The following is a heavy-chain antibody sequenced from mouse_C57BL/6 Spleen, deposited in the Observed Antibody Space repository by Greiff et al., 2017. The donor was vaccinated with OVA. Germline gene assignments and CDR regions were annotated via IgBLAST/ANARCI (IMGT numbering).Heavy chain of an antibody. D-gene: IGHD2-4*01. CDR3: AIYYDYDNYAMDY. J-gene: IGHJ4*01. CDR1: GFTFSSYG. CDR2: ISSGGSYT. Sequence: DVMLVESGGDLVKPGGSLKLSCAASGFTFSSYGMSWVRQTPDKRLEWVATISSGGSYTYYPDRVKGRFTISRDNAKNTLYLQMSSLKSEDTAMYYCAIYYDYDNYAMDYWGQGTSVTVSS. V-gene: IGHV5-6*02.